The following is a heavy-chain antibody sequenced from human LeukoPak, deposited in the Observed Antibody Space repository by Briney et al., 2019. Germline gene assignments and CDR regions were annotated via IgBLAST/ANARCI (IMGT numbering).Heavy chain of an antibody. CDR1: GFTFSSYW. V-gene: IGHV3-7*01. CDR3: ARDKDSSGYPFDY. J-gene: IGHJ4*02. CDR2: IKQGGSEK. Sequence: GSLRLSCAASGFTFSSYWMSWVRQAPGKGLEWVANIKQGGSEKYYVDSVKGRFTISRDNAKNSLYLQMNSLRAEDTAVYYCARDKDSSGYPFDYWGQGTLVTVSS. D-gene: IGHD3-22*01.